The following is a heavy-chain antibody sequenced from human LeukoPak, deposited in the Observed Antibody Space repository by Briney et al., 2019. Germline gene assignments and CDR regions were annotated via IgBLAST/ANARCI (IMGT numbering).Heavy chain of an antibody. CDR3: ARGYCSGGSCHTLDC. CDR2: INTNTGNP. J-gene: IGHJ4*02. D-gene: IGHD2-15*01. CDR1: GYTFTTYA. V-gene: IGHV7-4-1*02. Sequence: ASVKVSCKASGYTFTTYAMNWVRQAPGQGLEWMGWINTNTGNPTYAQGFTGRFVFSLDTSVSTAYLQNSSLKAEDTAVYYCARGYCSGGSCHTLDCWGQGTPVTISS.